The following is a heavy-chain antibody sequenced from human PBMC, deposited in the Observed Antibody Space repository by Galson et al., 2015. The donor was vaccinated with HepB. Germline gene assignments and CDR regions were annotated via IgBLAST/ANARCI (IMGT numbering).Heavy chain of an antibody. D-gene: IGHD2-2*01. CDR1: GFTFSSYG. CDR3: TREDQLPQDL. J-gene: IGHJ4*02. Sequence: SLRLSCAASGFTFSSYGMHWVRQASGKGLEWVGRVRSRVNNYATAYAESVKGRVTISRDDLKSTAYLQMNGLKIEDTAVYFCTREDQLPQDLWGQGTLVTVSS. V-gene: IGHV3-73*01. CDR2: VRSRVNNYAT.